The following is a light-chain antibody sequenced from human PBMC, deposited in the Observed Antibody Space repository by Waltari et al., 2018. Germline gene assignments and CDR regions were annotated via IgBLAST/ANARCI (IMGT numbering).Light chain of an antibody. CDR2: AAS. J-gene: IGKJ1*01. CDR3: QQLNSYPSWT. CDR1: HGISSY. Sequence: IQLTQSPSSLSASVGDRVIITCRASHGISSYLAWYQQKPGKAPKLLIYAASTLQRGVPSRFSGSGSGTDFTLTFSSLQPEDFATYYCQQLNSYPSWTFGQGTKVEIK. V-gene: IGKV1-9*01.